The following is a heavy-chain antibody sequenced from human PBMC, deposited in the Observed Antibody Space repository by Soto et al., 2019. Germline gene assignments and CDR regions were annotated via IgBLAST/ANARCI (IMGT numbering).Heavy chain of an antibody. J-gene: IGHJ4*02. D-gene: IGHD3-16*02. Sequence: GSLRLSCAASGFTFSSYAMHWVRQAPGKGLEWVAVISYDGSNKYYADSVKGRFTISRDNSKNTLYLQMNSLRAEDTAVYYCARGAMITFGGVIAHTDYWGQGTLVTVSS. CDR1: GFTFSSYA. CDR3: ARGAMITFGGVIAHTDY. CDR2: ISYDGSNK. V-gene: IGHV3-30-3*01.